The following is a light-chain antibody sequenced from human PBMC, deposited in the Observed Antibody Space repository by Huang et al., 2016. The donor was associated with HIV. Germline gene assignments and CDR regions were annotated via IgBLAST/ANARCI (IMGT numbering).Light chain of an antibody. J-gene: IGKJ4*01. V-gene: IGKV3-11*01. CDR1: HSLGGN. Sequence: EIVLTQSPATLSLSPGERAALFCRASHSLGGNLAWYQQRPGQAPRLLIYDTSNRATGIQARFTGSGSGTDYTLTISSLEPEDFAVYYCQQRSDWPLTFGGGTKVDIK. CDR2: DTS. CDR3: QQRSDWPLT.